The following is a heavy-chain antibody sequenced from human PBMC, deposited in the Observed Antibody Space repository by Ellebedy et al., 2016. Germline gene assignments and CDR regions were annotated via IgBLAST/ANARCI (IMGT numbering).Heavy chain of an antibody. CDR3: AKETYGSGSYHLYYYYGMDV. D-gene: IGHD3-10*01. V-gene: IGHV3-23*01. CDR2: ISGSGGST. CDR1: GFTFSSYA. Sequence: GGSLRLSXAASGFTFSSYAMSWVRQAPGKGLEWVLAISGSGGSTYYADSVKGRFTISRDNAKNTLYLQMNSLRAEDTAVYYCAKETYGSGSYHLYYYYGMDVWGQGTTVTVSS. J-gene: IGHJ6*02.